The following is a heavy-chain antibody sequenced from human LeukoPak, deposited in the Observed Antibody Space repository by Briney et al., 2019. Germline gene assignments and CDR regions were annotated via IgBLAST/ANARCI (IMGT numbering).Heavy chain of an antibody. CDR3: ARRTRTQINWYFDL. D-gene: IGHD1-14*01. V-gene: IGHV4-39*01. CDR2: IYYGGST. CDR1: GTSISNNNYY. Sequence: SETLSLTCTVSGTSISNNNYYWAWIRQPPGKGLEWIGTIYYGGSTNYNPSLKSRVTISVDTSKIQFSLKLSSVTAADTAVYYCARRTRTQINWYFDLWGRGTLVTVSS. J-gene: IGHJ2*01.